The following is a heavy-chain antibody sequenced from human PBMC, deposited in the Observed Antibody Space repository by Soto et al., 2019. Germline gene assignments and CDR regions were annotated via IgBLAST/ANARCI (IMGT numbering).Heavy chain of an antibody. J-gene: IGHJ4*02. CDR3: AREAEGLDY. CDR2: ISYDGFNK. Sequence: QVQLVESGGGVVQPGRSLRLSCATSGFTFSSYAMHWVRQAPGKGLEWVAVISYDGFNKYYADSVKGRFTISRDNSKNTLYLQMNSLKTEDTAVYHCAREAEGLDYWGQGTLVPVSS. CDR1: GFTFSSYA. V-gene: IGHV3-30-3*01.